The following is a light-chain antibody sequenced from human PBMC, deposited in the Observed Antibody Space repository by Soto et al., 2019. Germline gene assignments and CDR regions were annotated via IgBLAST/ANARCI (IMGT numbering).Light chain of an antibody. CDR1: QTVSIY. Sequence: DIQMTQSPSSLAASVGDRVTITCRASQTVSIYVNWYQQKPGRAPSLVMFTASTLPSGVPSRFSGSGSATDFTLTISSLQPEDFATYYCHQSYSTPYTFGQGTKVEIK. CDR3: HQSYSTPYT. CDR2: TAS. J-gene: IGKJ2*01. V-gene: IGKV1-39*01.